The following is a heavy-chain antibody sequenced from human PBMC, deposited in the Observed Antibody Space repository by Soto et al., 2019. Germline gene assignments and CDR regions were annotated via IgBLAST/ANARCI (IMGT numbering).Heavy chain of an antibody. Sequence: SETLSLTCTVSGGSISSGGYYWSWIRQHPGKGLEWIGYIYNSGSTYYNPSLKSRVTISVDTSKNQFSLKLSSVTAADTAVYYCARAVTPAAIYYWGQGTLVTVSS. J-gene: IGHJ4*02. D-gene: IGHD2-2*01. CDR3: ARAVTPAAIYY. CDR2: IYNSGST. V-gene: IGHV4-31*03. CDR1: GGSISSGGYY.